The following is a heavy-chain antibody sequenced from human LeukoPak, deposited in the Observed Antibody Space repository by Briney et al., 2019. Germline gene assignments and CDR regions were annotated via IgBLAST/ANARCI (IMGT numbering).Heavy chain of an antibody. CDR3: AKDASFGVVTLGGAFDI. V-gene: IGHV3-9*03. D-gene: IGHD3-3*01. CDR2: ISWNSGSI. Sequence: QPGGSLRLSCAASGFTFDDYAMHWVRQAPGKGLEWVSGISWNSGSIGYADSVKGRFTISRDNAKNSLYLQMNSLRAEDMALYYCAKDASFGVVTLGGAFDIWGQGTMVTVSS. CDR1: GFTFDDYA. J-gene: IGHJ3*02.